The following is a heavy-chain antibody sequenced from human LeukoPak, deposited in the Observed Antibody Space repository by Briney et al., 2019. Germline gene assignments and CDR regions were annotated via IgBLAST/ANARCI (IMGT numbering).Heavy chain of an antibody. J-gene: IGHJ4*02. CDR1: GGSISSYY. CDR3: ARHSSIAAAGTSQGGLTDFDY. Sequence: SETLSLTCTVSGGSISSYYWSWIRQPPGKGLEWIGYIYYSGSTNYNPSLKSRVTISVDTSKNQFSLKLSSVTAADTAVYYCARHSSIAAAGTSQGGLTDFDYWGQGTLVTVSS. V-gene: IGHV4-59*08. D-gene: IGHD6-13*01. CDR2: IYYSGST.